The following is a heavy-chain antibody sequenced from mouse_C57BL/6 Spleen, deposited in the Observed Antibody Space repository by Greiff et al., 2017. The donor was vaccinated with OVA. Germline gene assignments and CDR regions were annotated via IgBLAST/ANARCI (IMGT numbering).Heavy chain of an antibody. CDR1: GYTFTSYD. CDR3: AREVLYDPFAY. Sequence: QVQLKESGPELVKPGASVKLSCKASGYTFTSYDIYWVKQRPGQGLEWIGWIYPRDGSTKYNEKFKGTATLTVDTASSTAYMELHSLTSEDSAVYFYAREVLYDPFAYWGQGTLVTVSA. D-gene: IGHD1-1*01. CDR2: IYPRDGST. J-gene: IGHJ3*01. V-gene: IGHV1-85*01.